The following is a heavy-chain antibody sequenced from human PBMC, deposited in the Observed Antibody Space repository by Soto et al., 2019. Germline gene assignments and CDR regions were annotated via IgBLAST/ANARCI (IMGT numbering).Heavy chain of an antibody. CDR2: FDPEDGES. CDR3: ATSYDSSGYHNYYNGMDV. J-gene: IGHJ6*02. V-gene: IGHV1-24*01. Sequence: QVQLVQSGAEVKKPGASVKVSSKVSGHTLTELSMYWVRQAPGKGLEWMGGFDPEDGESIYAQKFQGRGTMTEDTSTDTAYMVLSSLRSEDTAVYYCATSYDSSGYHNYYNGMDVWGQGTTVTVSS. CDR1: GHTLTELS. D-gene: IGHD3-22*01.